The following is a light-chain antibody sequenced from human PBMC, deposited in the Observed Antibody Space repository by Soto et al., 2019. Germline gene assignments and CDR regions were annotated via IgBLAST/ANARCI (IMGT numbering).Light chain of an antibody. Sequence: QSALTQPASVSGSPGQSITISCTGTNSDVGSYNYVSWYQQHPGKAPKLMIYDVSNRPSGVSNCFSGSKSGNTASLTISGLQAEDEADYYCSSYTGSSTLSVFGTGTKLTVL. V-gene: IGLV2-14*01. CDR1: NSDVGSYNY. CDR2: DVS. J-gene: IGLJ1*01. CDR3: SSYTGSSTLSV.